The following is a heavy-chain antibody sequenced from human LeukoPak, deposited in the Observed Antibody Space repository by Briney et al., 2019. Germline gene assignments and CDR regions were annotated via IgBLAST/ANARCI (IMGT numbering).Heavy chain of an antibody. CDR1: GGSFSGYY. J-gene: IGHJ6*03. D-gene: IGHD4-23*01. Sequence: PSETLSLTCAVYGGSFSGYYWSWIRQPPGKGLEWIGEINHGGSTNYNPSLKSRVTVSVDTSKNQFSLKLSSVTAADTAVYHCARLNYGGNPRASYYMDVWGKGTTVTISS. CDR2: INHGGST. V-gene: IGHV4-34*01. CDR3: ARLNYGGNPRASYYMDV.